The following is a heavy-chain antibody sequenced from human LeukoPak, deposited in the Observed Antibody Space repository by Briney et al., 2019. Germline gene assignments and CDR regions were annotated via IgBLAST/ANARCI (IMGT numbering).Heavy chain of an antibody. CDR1: GFTLSSYA. CDR2: ISYDGSNK. CDR3: ARDHGMDV. Sequence: GGSLRLSCAASGFTLSSYAMHWVRQAPGKGLEWVAVISYDGSNKYYADSVKGRFTISRDNSKNTLYLQMNSLRAEDTAVYYCARDHGMDVWGQGTTVTVSS. J-gene: IGHJ6*02. V-gene: IGHV3-30-3*01.